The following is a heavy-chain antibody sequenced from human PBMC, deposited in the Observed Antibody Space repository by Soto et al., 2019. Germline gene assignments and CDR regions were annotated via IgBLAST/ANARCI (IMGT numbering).Heavy chain of an antibody. CDR3: YALEGYYYYYGVDV. D-gene: IGHD3-16*02. V-gene: IGHV3-15*07. CDR1: GFTFSNAW. J-gene: IGHJ6*02. CDR2: IKSKTDGGTT. Sequence: PGGSLRLSCAASGFTFSNAWMNWVRQAPGKGLEWVGRIKSKTDGGTTDYAAPVKGRFTISRDDSKNTLYLQMNSLKTEDTAVYYCYALEGYYYYYGVDVWGQGTKVTVSS.